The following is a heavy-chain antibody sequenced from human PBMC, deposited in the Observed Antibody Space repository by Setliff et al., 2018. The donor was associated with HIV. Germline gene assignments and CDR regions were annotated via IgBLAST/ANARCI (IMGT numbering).Heavy chain of an antibody. J-gene: IGHJ4*02. Sequence: GGSLRLSCAASGFTFSIYAITWVRQAPGKGLEWVSAISGSGDSTFYADSVKGRFTISRDNAKNSLYLQMNSLRAEDAAVYYCATDLHWAFDYWGQGSLVTVSS. CDR2: ISGSGDST. V-gene: IGHV3-23*01. CDR3: ATDLHWAFDY. CDR1: GFTFSIYA. D-gene: IGHD7-27*01.